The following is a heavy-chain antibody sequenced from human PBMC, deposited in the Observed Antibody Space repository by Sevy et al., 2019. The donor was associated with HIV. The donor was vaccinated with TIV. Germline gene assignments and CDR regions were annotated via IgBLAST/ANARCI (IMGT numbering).Heavy chain of an antibody. CDR3: AHSLYGDYIGGDFDY. CDR2: IYWDDNK. J-gene: IGHJ4*02. CDR1: GFSLSTSGVG. D-gene: IGHD4-17*01. V-gene: IGHV2-5*02. Sequence: SGPTLVNPTQTLTLTCTFSGFSLSTSGVGVGWIRQPPGKALEWLALIYWDDNKRYSPSLRSRLTITKDTSKNQVVLTMTNMDPVDTATYYCAHSLYGDYIGGDFDYWGQGTLVTVSS.